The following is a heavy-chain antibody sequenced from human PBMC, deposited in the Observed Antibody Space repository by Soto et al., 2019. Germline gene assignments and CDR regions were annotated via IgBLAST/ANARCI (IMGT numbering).Heavy chain of an antibody. Sequence: ASVKVSCKASGGTFSSYAISWVRQAPGQGLEWMGGIIPIFGTANYAQKFQGRVTITADESTSTAYMELSSLRSEDTAVYYCARGSNPYYYYYGMDVWGHGTTVTVSS. J-gene: IGHJ6*02. V-gene: IGHV1-69*13. CDR2: IIPIFGTA. CDR3: ARGSNPYYYYYGMDV. CDR1: GGTFSSYA. D-gene: IGHD2-2*01.